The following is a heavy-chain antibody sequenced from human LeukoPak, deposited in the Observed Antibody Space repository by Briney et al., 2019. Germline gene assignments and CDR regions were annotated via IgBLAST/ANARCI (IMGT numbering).Heavy chain of an antibody. Sequence: SETLSLTCAVYGGSFSGYYWSWIRQPPGKGLEWIGEINHSGSTYYNPSLKSRVTISVDTSKNQFSLKLSSVTAADTAVYYCARDYGDYGVPDYWGQGTLVTVSS. CDR3: ARDYGDYGVPDY. D-gene: IGHD4-17*01. J-gene: IGHJ4*02. V-gene: IGHV4-34*01. CDR1: GGSFSGYY. CDR2: INHSGST.